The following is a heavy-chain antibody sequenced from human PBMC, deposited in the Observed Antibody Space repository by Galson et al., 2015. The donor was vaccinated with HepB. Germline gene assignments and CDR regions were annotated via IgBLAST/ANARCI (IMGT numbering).Heavy chain of an antibody. Sequence: SLRLSCAASGFTFSSSIMHWVRQAPGKGLEWVSDISISSSTIYYADSVKGRFTISRDNAKNSLYLQMNSLRDDDTAVYYCATVRGDSYGYGYWGHGTPVTV. CDR1: GFTFSSSI. CDR2: ISISSSTI. CDR3: ATVRGDSYGYGY. J-gene: IGHJ4*01. V-gene: IGHV3-48*02. D-gene: IGHD5-18*01.